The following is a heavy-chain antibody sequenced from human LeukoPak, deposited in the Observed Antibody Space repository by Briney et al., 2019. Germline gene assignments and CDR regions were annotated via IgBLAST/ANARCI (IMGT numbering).Heavy chain of an antibody. V-gene: IGHV3-30-3*01. CDR2: ISYDGSNK. CDR3: AKETPDFSGGVDY. Sequence: GSLRLSCAASGFTFSSYAMHWVRQAPGKGLEWVAVISYDGSNKYYADSVKGRFTISRDNSKNTLYLQMNSLRAEDTAVYYCAKETPDFSGGVDYWGQGTLVTVSS. CDR1: GFTFSSYA. D-gene: IGHD1-14*01. J-gene: IGHJ4*02.